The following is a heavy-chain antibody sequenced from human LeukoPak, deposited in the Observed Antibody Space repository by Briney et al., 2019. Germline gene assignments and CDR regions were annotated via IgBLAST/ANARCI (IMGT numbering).Heavy chain of an antibody. CDR1: GGSISSGGYY. CDR2: IYYSGST. J-gene: IGHJ6*02. V-gene: IGHV4-31*03. D-gene: IGHD2-2*01. Sequence: PSQTLSLTCTVSGGSISSGGYYWSWIRQHPGKGLEWIGYIYYSGSTYYNPSLKSRVTISVDTSKNQFSLKLSSVTAADTAVYYCARDRLIVVVPAAIRDYYYYGMDVWGQGTTVTVSS. CDR3: ARDRLIVVVPAAIRDYYYYGMDV.